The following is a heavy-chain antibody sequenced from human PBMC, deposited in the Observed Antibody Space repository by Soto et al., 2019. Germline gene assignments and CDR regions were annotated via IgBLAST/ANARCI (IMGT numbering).Heavy chain of an antibody. D-gene: IGHD2-2*01. Sequence: SVARISKAQRKGLEGVSSIDYNSNYIFYAESVRGRFTISRDNARNSLYLQMHSLRVEDTAVYYCAREGSSANYVGVPAYRGHGTPVPVS. V-gene: IGHV3-21*01. CDR3: AREGSSANYVGVPAY. CDR2: IDYNSNYI. CDR1: S. J-gene: IGHJ4*01.